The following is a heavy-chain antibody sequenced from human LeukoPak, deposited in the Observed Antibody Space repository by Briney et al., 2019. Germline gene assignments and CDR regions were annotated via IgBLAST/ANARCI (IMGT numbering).Heavy chain of an antibody. Sequence: SETLSLTCTVSGGSISSYYWGWIRQPPGKGLEWIGSIYYSGSTYYNPSLKSRVTISVDTSKNQFSLKLSSVTAADTAVYYCARCPRAVPRSYYFDYWGQGTLVTVSS. CDR1: GGSISSYY. D-gene: IGHD1-1*01. V-gene: IGHV4-39*01. CDR2: IYYSGST. CDR3: ARCPRAVPRSYYFDY. J-gene: IGHJ4*02.